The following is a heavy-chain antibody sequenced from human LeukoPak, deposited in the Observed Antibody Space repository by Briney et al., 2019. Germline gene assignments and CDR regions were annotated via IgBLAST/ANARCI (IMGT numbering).Heavy chain of an antibody. CDR1: GFTVSSNY. D-gene: IGHD5-18*01. Sequence: GGSLTLSCAASGFTVSSNYMSWVRQAPGKGLEWVSVIYSGGSTYYADSLKGRFTISRDNSKNTLYLQMNSLRAEDTAVYYCASGYSYGEPVDYWGQGTLVTVSS. J-gene: IGHJ4*02. CDR2: IYSGGST. CDR3: ASGYSYGEPVDY. V-gene: IGHV3-53*01.